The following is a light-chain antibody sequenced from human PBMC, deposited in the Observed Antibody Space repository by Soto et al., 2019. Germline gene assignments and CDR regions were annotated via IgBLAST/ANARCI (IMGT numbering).Light chain of an antibody. CDR3: QQYNDRWT. CDR2: GAS. V-gene: IGKV3-15*01. J-gene: IGKJ1*01. Sequence: EIVMTQSLATQSVSPGERAILSCRASHSVSTALAWYQQKPGQAPRLLIYGASTRATGVPARFSGTGSGTEFTLTISSLQSEDFAVYYCQQYNDRWTFGQGTTVEIK. CDR1: HSVSTA.